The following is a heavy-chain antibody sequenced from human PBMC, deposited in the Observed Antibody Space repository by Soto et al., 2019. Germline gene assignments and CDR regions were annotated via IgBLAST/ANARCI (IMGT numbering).Heavy chain of an antibody. V-gene: IGHV4-34*01. D-gene: IGHD3-3*01. Sequence: SETLSLTCAVYGGSFSGYYWSWIRQPPVKGLEWIGEINHSGGTNYNPSLKSRVTISVDTSKNQFFLNLASVTAADTAMYYCTRRSGGGSGVFMIDWLDPWGQGTQVTVSS. CDR3: TRRSGGGSGVFMIDWLDP. CDR2: INHSGGT. CDR1: GGSFSGYY. J-gene: IGHJ5*02.